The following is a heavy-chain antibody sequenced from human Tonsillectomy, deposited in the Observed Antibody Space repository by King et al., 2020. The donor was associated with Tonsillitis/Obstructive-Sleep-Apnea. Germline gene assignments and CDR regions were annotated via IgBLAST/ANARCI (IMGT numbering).Heavy chain of an antibody. Sequence: QLQESGPGLVKPSETLSLTCTVSGGSISSDSYYWGCIRQPPGKGLEWIGSIYYSGSTYYNPSLKSRVTISVDTSKNHFSLKMRSVTAADTAVYYCARRVSGSYFIDYWGQGTLVTVSS. CDR2: IYYSGST. J-gene: IGHJ4*02. V-gene: IGHV4-39*02. CDR1: GGSISSDSYY. CDR3: ARRVSGSYFIDY. D-gene: IGHD1-26*01.